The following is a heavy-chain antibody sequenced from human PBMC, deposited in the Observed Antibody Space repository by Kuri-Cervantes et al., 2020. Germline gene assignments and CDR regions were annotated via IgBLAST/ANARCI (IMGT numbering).Heavy chain of an antibody. CDR2: ISTNGGST. CDR1: GFTFSNYG. V-gene: IGHV3-23*01. CDR3: AKNQRITMIVVVTYDFDY. D-gene: IGHD3-22*01. J-gene: IGHJ4*02. Sequence: GESLKISCVASGFTFSNYGMTWIRQAPGNGLEWVSSISTNGGSTYYADSVKGRFTISRDNSKNTLYLQMNTLRAEDTAVYYCAKNQRITMIVVVTYDFDYWGQGTLVTVSS.